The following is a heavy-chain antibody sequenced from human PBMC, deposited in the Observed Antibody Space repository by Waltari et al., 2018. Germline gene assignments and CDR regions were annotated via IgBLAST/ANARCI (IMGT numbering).Heavy chain of an antibody. J-gene: IGHJ4*02. CDR1: GGSISSGSYY. CDR3: ARDRGKGWYVDY. V-gene: IGHV4-61*02. D-gene: IGHD1-20*01. CDR2: IYTRGST. Sequence: QVQLQESGPGLVKPSQTLSLTCTVSGGSISSGSYYWSWIRQPAGKGLEWIGRIYTRGSTSYNPSLKSLVTISVDTSKNQFSLKLSSVTAADTAVYYCARDRGKGWYVDYWGQGTLVTVSS.